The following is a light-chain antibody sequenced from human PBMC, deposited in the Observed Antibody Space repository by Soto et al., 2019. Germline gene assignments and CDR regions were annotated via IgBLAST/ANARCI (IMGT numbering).Light chain of an antibody. V-gene: IGLV2-23*01. J-gene: IGLJ3*02. CDR1: AIDVGTYNL. CDR2: EGT. CDR3: CSYAGSSTLV. Sequence: QSVLTQPASVSGSPGQSITISCTGTAIDVGTYNLVSWYQHHPGKAPKLMIYEGTKRPSGVSNRFSGSKSGNTASLTISGLRAEDEADYFCCSYAGSSTLVFGGGTKVTVL.